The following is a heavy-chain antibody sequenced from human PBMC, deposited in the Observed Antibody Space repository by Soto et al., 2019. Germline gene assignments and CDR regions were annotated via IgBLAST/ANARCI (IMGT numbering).Heavy chain of an antibody. CDR1: GYTFTNYG. Sequence: ASVKVSCKTSGYTFTNYGISWVRQAPGRGLEWLGWTSAYNGNTNYAQKFQDRVTMTTDTSTSTVYMELGSLRSEDTAVYYCARDYYNRAKFDYCGQVALVTVSS. V-gene: IGHV1-18*01. CDR3: ARDYYNRAKFDY. D-gene: IGHD3-22*01. J-gene: IGHJ4*02. CDR2: TSAYNGNT.